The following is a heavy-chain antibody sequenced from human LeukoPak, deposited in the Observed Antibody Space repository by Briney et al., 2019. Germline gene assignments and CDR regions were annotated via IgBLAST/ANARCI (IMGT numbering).Heavy chain of an antibody. CDR3: AKSIAAAVRGFVY. V-gene: IGHV3-23*01. J-gene: IGHJ4*02. CDR1: GFTFSSCA. CDR2: ISGSGGGT. Sequence: GGSLRLSSAASGFTFSSCAMSWVRQAPGQGLEWVSGISGSGGGTDYVDSVKGRFTISRDNSKNTVNLQMNSLRVEDMAVYFCAKSIAAAVRGFVYCGQGTPVTVSS. D-gene: IGHD6-25*01.